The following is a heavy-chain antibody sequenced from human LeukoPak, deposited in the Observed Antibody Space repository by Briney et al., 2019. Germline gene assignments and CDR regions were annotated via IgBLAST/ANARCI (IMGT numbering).Heavy chain of an antibody. CDR2: ISYDGSNK. V-gene: IGHV3-30-3*01. J-gene: IGHJ3*02. CDR3: ARDTYYYDSSGYYYVAAFDI. D-gene: IGHD3-22*01. CDR1: GFTFSSYA. Sequence: PGGSLRLSCAASGFTFSSYAMHWVRQAPGKGLEWVAVISYDGSNKYYADSVKRRFTISRDNSKNTLYLQMNSLRAEDTAVYYCARDTYYYDSSGYYYVAAFDIWGQGTMVTVSS.